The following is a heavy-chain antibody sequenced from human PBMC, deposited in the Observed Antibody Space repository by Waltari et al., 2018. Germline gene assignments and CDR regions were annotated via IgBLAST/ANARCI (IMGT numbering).Heavy chain of an antibody. CDR2: VQASGRT. J-gene: IGHJ5*02. CDR1: GDSISSTDW. D-gene: IGHD2-15*01. V-gene: IGHV4-4*02. Sequence: QLQLQQSGAGLVKPSESLSLTCAGSGDSISSTDWGSWVRQYPGKGLGGIGQVQASGRTNYNPSFASRVAVSIDTSHKKSSLEGPSPAAAHTAMYYCARDRGRGIYLDPWGQGILVTVSP. CDR3: ARDRGRGIYLDP.